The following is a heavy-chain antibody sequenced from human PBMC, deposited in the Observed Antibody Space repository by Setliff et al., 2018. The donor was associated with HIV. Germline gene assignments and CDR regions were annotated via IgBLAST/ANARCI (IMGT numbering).Heavy chain of an antibody. CDR3: VRPRTFDSFDV. CDR2: INPNNGGT. V-gene: IGHV1-2*06. J-gene: IGHJ3*01. CDR1: GFLVTGYN. Sequence: GASVKVSCKALGFLVTGYNVHWVRQAPGHGPEWLGRINPNNGGTNYAQKFQGRVTMSLDTSTSTVYLELKALTSDDTAVYYCVRPRTFDSFDVWGPGTVVTVSS.